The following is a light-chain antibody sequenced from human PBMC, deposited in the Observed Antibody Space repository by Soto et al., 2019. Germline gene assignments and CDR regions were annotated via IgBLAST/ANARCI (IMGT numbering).Light chain of an antibody. CDR3: SSFAGSNIVV. CDR1: SSDVGAYDY. V-gene: IGLV2-8*01. J-gene: IGLJ2*01. CDR2: EVI. Sequence: QSVLTQPPSASGSPGQSVTFSCTGTSSDVGAYDYVSWYQQHPGKAPKLLIYEVIKRPSGVPDRFSGSKSGNPASLTVSGLKAEDAADYYCSSFAGSNIVVFGGGTQLTVL.